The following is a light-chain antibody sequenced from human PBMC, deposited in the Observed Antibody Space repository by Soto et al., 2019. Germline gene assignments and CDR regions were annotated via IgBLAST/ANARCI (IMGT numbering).Light chain of an antibody. CDR2: LNSDGSH. CDR3: QTWGTGIWV. V-gene: IGLV4-69*01. Sequence: QPVLTQSPSASASLGASVKLTCTLSSGHSSNAIAWHQQQPEKGPRYLMKLNSDGSHSKGDGIPDRFSGSSSGAERYLTISSLQSEDEADYYCQTWGTGIWVFAGGTKLTVL. J-gene: IGLJ3*02. CDR1: SGHSSNA.